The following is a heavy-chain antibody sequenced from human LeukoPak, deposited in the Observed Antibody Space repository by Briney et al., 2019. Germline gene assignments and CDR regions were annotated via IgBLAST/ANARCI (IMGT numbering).Heavy chain of an antibody. Sequence: GESLKISCKASGYRFTSYWIGWVRQMPGKGLEWMGVIHPGEYERRYSPSFEGQVTISADRSISTTYMQWSSLKASDTAMYYCARRTDSGWKWFDPWGQGTLVTVSS. CDR3: ARRTDSGWKWFDP. V-gene: IGHV5-51*01. J-gene: IGHJ5*02. D-gene: IGHD6-25*01. CDR1: GYRFTSYW. CDR2: IHPGEYER.